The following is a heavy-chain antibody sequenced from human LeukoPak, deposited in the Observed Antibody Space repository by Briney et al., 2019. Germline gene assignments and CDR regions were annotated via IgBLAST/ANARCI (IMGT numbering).Heavy chain of an antibody. J-gene: IGHJ4*02. CDR1: GFTFSDYY. CDR2: IRDKANGYTT. Sequence: GGALRLSCAASGFTFSDYYMDWVRQAPGKGLEWVGRIRDKANGYTTEYAASVKGRFTISRDDSKNSVYLQMNSLRAEDTAVYYCAKAQHTALVRHGDYWGRGTLVTVSS. D-gene: IGHD5-18*01. V-gene: IGHV3-72*01. CDR3: AKAQHTALVRHGDY.